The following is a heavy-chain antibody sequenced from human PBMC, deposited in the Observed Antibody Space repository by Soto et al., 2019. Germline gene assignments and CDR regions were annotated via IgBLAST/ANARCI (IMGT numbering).Heavy chain of an antibody. CDR3: VRDRRIYYSDPHDEFVASDYEV. V-gene: IGHV1-69*01. J-gene: IGHJ3*01. CDR1: GGIFGSHG. CDR2: FIPIFRTL. Sequence: QVQLIQSEAEVKKPGSSVRVSCTASGGIFGSHGFSWVRQAPGQRLEWVGGFIPIFRTLTYTGKFQARVRTAADESTNTVYLDLSSLTSEDTAVYYCVRDRRIYYSDPHDEFVASDYEVWGQGTMVSVSS. D-gene: IGHD3-22*01.